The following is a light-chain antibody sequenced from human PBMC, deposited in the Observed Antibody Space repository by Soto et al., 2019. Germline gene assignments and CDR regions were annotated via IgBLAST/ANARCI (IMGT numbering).Light chain of an antibody. CDR1: QSVSNRF. CDR2: GAS. V-gene: IGKV3-20*01. CDR3: QQYNSYRT. Sequence: EIVLTQSPATLSLSPGERATLSCRASQSVSNRFLAWYQQKSGQAPRLLISGASSRATGIPDRFSGSGSGTDFTLTISSLQPDDFATYYCQQYNSYRTFGQGTKVDI. J-gene: IGKJ1*01.